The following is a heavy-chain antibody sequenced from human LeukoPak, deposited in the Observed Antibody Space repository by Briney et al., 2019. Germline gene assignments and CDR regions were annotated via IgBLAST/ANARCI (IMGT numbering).Heavy chain of an antibody. CDR2: IYSGGST. CDR3: AREGNHYEGYYGMDV. D-gene: IGHD3-22*01. CDR1: GFTVSSNY. Sequence: GGSLRLSCAASGFTVSSNYMSWVRQAPGKGLEWVSVIYSGGSTYYADSVKGRFTISRDNSKNTLYLQMNSLRAEDTAVYYCAREGNHYEGYYGMDVWGQGTTVTVSS. V-gene: IGHV3-66*01. J-gene: IGHJ6*02.